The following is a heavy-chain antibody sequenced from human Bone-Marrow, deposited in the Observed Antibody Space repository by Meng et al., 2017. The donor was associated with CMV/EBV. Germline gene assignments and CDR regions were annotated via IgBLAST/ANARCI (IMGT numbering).Heavy chain of an antibody. CDR3: ATSAVDTAMVN. Sequence: GESLKISCAASGFTFSSYAMSWVRQAPGKGLEWVSAISGSGGSTYYADSVKGRFTISRDNAKNTLYLQMNSLRAEDTAVYYCATSAVDTAMVNWGQGTLVTVSS. J-gene: IGHJ4*02. CDR2: ISGSGGST. D-gene: IGHD5-18*01. V-gene: IGHV3-23*01. CDR1: GFTFSSYA.